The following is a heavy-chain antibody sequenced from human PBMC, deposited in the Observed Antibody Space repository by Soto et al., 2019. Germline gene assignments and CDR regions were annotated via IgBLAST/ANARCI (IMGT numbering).Heavy chain of an antibody. V-gene: IGHV4-34*01. D-gene: IGHD6-6*01. J-gene: IGHJ4*02. CDR1: GGPFSGYY. CDR3: ARLSISVRPRFDY. CDR2: INHSGST. Sequence: SETLSLTCAVYGGPFSGYYWSWIRQPPGKGLEWIGEINHSGSTNYNPSLKSRVTISVDTSKNQFSLKLSSVTAADTAVYYCARLSISVRPRFDYWGPGTLVTVSS.